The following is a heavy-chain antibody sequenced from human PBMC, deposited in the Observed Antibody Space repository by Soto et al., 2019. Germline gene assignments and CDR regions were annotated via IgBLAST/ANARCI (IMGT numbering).Heavy chain of an antibody. J-gene: IGHJ6*02. D-gene: IGHD2-15*01. CDR2: IDWDDNK. CDR1: GFSLSTSGMC. CDR3: ARILSGGGSCYDGMDV. Sequence: SGPTLVNPTQTLTLTCTFSGFSLSTSGMCVSWIRQPPGKALEWLARIDWDDNKYYSTSLKTRLIVFKDTSKNQVVLTMTNVDPVDTATYYCARILSGGGSCYDGMDVWGQGTTVTVSS. V-gene: IGHV2-70*11.